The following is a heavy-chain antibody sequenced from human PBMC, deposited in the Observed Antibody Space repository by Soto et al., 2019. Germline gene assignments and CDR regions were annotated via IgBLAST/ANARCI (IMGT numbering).Heavy chain of an antibody. CDR2: ISAYNGNT. Sequence: ASVKVSCKASGYTFTSYGISWVRQAPGQGLEWMGWISAYNGNTNYAQKLQGRVTMTTDTSTSTAYMELRSLRSDDTAVYYCARDSKVTTTGRENWFDPWGQGTLVTVSS. CDR1: GYTFTSYG. J-gene: IGHJ5*01. CDR3: ARDSKVTTTGRENWFDP. V-gene: IGHV1-18*01. D-gene: IGHD4-17*01.